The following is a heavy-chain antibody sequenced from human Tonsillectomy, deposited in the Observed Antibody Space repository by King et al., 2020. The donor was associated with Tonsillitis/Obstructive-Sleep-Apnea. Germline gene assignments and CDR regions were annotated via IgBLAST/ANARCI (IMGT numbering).Heavy chain of an antibody. V-gene: IGHV3-23*04. J-gene: IGHJ4*02. Sequence: VQLVESGGDLVQPGGSLRLSCAASGFTFSSYAMSWVRQAPGKGLEWVSGISGSGGSTYYADSVKGRFTISRDNSKNTRLLQMNSLGAEDTAVYYCAKDERAYCSGGSCYSFDYWGQGTLVTVSS. CDR3: AKDERAYCSGGSCYSFDY. CDR2: ISGSGGST. CDR1: GFTFSSYA. D-gene: IGHD2-15*01.